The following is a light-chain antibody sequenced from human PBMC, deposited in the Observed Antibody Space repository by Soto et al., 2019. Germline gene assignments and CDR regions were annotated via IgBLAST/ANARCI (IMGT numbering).Light chain of an antibody. V-gene: IGLV2-14*01. Sequence: QSGLTQPASVSGSPGQSITISCTGTSNDVGGYNYVSWYQQHPGKAPKLMIYDVSNRPSGVSNRFSGSKSGNTASLTISGLQAEDEAHYYCSSYTSSSTLVFGGGTKLTVL. CDR1: SNDVGGYNY. CDR2: DVS. CDR3: SSYTSSSTLV. J-gene: IGLJ2*01.